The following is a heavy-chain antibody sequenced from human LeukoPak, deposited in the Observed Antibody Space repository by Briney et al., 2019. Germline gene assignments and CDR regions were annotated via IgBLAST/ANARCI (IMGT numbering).Heavy chain of an antibody. CDR3: ARVRRYYYGMDV. J-gene: IGHJ6*02. CDR2: MNPNSGDT. CDR1: GYTFTGNY. V-gene: IGHV1-2*02. Sequence: GASVKVSCKASGYTFTGNYLHWVRQAPGQGLEWMGWMNPNSGDTNSAQSFQGRVTMTRETSISTAYMELSRLRFDDTAVYYCARVRRYYYGMDVWGQGTTVTVSS.